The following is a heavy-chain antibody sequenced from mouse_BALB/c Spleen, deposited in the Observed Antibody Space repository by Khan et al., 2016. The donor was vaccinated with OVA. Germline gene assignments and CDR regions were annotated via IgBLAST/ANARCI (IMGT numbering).Heavy chain of an antibody. CDR3: ARGGAVVPYWYFDV. CDR2: ISYDGSN. D-gene: IGHD1-1*01. Sequence: EVQLQESGPGLVKPSQSLSLTCSVTGHSITSGYRWNWIRQFPGNKLEWMGYISYDGSNNYKPSLKNRISITRDTSKNQFFLKLNSVGAEDTATYYCARGGAVVPYWYFDVWGAATTVTVSS. V-gene: IGHV3-6*02. J-gene: IGHJ1*01. CDR1: GHSITSGYR.